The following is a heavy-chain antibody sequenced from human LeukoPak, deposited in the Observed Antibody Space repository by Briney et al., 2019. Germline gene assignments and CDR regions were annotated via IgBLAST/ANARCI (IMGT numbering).Heavy chain of an antibody. CDR3: ATITPPVVGATRQHYYYYTDV. CDR1: GYTFTGYY. CDR2: INPNSGGT. Sequence: GASVKVSCKASGYTFTGYYMHWVRQAPGQGLEWMGWINPNSGGTNYAQKFQGRVTMTRDTSTSTAYMELSRLRSDDTAVYYCATITPPVVGATRQHYYYYTDVWGKGTTVTVSS. J-gene: IGHJ6*03. V-gene: IGHV1-2*02. D-gene: IGHD1-26*01.